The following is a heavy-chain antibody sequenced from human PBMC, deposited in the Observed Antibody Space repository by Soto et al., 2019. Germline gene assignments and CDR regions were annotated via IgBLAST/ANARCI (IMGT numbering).Heavy chain of an antibody. CDR2: IYYSGRT. Sequence: QVQLQESGPGLVKPSETLSLTCSISGGSISDYQWNWIRQPPGKGLEWIGYIYYSGRTNYNPSLKSRLTISLDAFTRQFSLRLTSVTAADTAVYYCARMRGLGEISPYLDYWGQGALVTVSS. CDR1: GGSISDYQ. CDR3: ARMRGLGEISPYLDY. J-gene: IGHJ4*02. D-gene: IGHD3-16*01. V-gene: IGHV4-59*01.